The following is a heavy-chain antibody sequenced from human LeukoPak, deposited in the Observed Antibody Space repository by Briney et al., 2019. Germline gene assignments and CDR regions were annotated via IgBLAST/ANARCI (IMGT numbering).Heavy chain of an antibody. V-gene: IGHV3-30*02. CDR1: GFTFSSYG. D-gene: IGHD6-19*01. J-gene: IGHJ4*02. CDR2: IRNDGSYK. CDR3: ARRESSGWYVDY. Sequence: GGSLRLSCAASGFTFSSYGMHWVRQAPGKGLDWVAFIRNDGSYKYYADSVKGRFTISRDNSKNTLYLQVNSLRAEDTAVYYCARRESSGWYVDYWGQGTLVTVSS.